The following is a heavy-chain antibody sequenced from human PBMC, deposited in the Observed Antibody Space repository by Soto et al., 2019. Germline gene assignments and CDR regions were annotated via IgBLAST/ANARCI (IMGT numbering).Heavy chain of an antibody. CDR3: AKRIMAGDYYYGMDV. V-gene: IGHV3-23*01. CDR1: GFTFSSYA. J-gene: IGHJ6*02. CDR2: ISGSGGST. D-gene: IGHD2-15*01. Sequence: GGSLRLSCAASGFTFSSYAMSWVRQAPGKGLEWVSAISGSGGSTYYADSVKGRFTISRDNSKNTLYLQMNSLRAEDTAVYYCAKRIMAGDYYYGMDVWGQGTTVTVSS.